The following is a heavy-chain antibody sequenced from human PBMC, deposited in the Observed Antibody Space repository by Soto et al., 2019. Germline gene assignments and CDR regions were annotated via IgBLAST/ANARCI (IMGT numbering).Heavy chain of an antibody. Sequence: PGESLKISCKGTGYTFPTYWIGWVREMPGKGLEWMGMIYPGDSDTRYSPSFQGQVTISADKSISTAYLHWSRLEASDTAMYYCARYFTNSWYFDYWGQGTLVTVSS. CDR3: ARYFTNSWYFDY. CDR2: IYPGDSDT. D-gene: IGHD6-13*01. CDR1: GYTFPTYW. J-gene: IGHJ4*02. V-gene: IGHV5-51*01.